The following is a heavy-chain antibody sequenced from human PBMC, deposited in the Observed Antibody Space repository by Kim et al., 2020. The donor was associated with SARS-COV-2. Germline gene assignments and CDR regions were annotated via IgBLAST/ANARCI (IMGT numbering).Heavy chain of an antibody. V-gene: IGHV3-73*01. CDR3: RSSSSALAVDY. J-gene: IGHJ4*02. D-gene: IGHD6-6*01. CDR2: T. Sequence: TAYAASVKGRFTISRDDSKNTAYLQMNSLKTEDTAVYYCRSSSSALAVDYWGQGTLVTVSS.